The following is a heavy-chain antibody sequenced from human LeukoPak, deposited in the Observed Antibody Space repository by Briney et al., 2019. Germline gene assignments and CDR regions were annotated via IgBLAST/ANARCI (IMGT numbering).Heavy chain of an antibody. Sequence: GRSLRLSCAASGFTFSSYGMHWVRQAPGKGLEWVAVISYDGSNKYYADSVKGRFTISRDNSKNTLYLQMNSLRAEDTAVYYCARGSIVATILPFDYWGQGTLVTVSS. V-gene: IGHV3-30*03. D-gene: IGHD5-12*01. J-gene: IGHJ4*02. CDR1: GFTFSSYG. CDR2: ISYDGSNK. CDR3: ARGSIVATILPFDY.